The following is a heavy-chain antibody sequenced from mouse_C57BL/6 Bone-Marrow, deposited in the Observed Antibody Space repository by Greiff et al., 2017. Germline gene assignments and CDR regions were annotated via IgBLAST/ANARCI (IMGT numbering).Heavy chain of an antibody. Sequence: EVPRVESVAELVRPGASVKLSCTASGFNIKNTYMHWVKQRPEQGLELIGRIDPANGNTKYAPKFQGKATITADTSSNTAYLQLSSLTSEDTAIYYCARERGYFTCPYFDYWGQGTTLTVSS. D-gene: IGHD2-3*01. V-gene: IGHV14-3*01. J-gene: IGHJ2*01. CDR2: IDPANGNT. CDR1: GFNIKNTY. CDR3: ARERGYFTCPYFDY.